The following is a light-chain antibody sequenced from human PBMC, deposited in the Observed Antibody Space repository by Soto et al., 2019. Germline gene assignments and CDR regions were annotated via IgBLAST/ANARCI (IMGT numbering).Light chain of an antibody. CDR3: SSYAGSNNLGV. V-gene: IGLV2-8*01. J-gene: IGLJ1*01. CDR1: SSDVGGYNY. CDR2: EVS. Sequence: QSALTQPPSASGSPGQSVTISCTGTSSDVGGYNYVSWYQQHPGKAPKLMIYEVSKRPSGVPDRFSGFKSGNTASLTVSGLQAEDEADYYCSSYAGSNNLGVFGTGTKLTV.